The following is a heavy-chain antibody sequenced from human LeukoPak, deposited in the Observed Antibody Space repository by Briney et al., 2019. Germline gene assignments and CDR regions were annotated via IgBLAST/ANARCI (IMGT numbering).Heavy chain of an antibody. V-gene: IGHV3-48*03. D-gene: IGHD1-14*01. CDR1: GFTFTTSS. CDR2: IRSSGSTR. J-gene: IGHJ6*02. CDR3: ARETDGMDA. Sequence: GGSLRLSCAASGFTFTTSSMNWVRQAPGKGLEWLSYIRSSGSTRYYADSVKGRFTISRDNAKNSLYLQMNSLRAEDTAVYYCARETDGMDAWGRGTTVAVSS.